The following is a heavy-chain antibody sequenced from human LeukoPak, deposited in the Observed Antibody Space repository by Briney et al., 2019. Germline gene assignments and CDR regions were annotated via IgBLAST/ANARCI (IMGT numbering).Heavy chain of an antibody. CDR1: GFTLSSYW. V-gene: IGHV3-7*01. CDR2: IKQDGSDK. Sequence: GGSLTLSCAASGFTLSSYWMSWVRHAPGKGLEWVANIKQDGSDKYYVDSVKGRFTISRDNAKNSLYLQMNSLRAEGTAVYYCAREDIDWGQGTLVTVSS. J-gene: IGHJ4*02. CDR3: AREDID.